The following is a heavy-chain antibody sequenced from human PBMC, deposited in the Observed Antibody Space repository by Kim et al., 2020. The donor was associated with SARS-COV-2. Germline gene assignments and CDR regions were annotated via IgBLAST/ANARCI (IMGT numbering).Heavy chain of an antibody. CDR3: AREVDNWDFDY. J-gene: IGHJ4*02. CDR2: MDPNSGKT. Sequence: ASVKVSCKASGFALTTYEINWVRQAPGQGLEWMGWMDPNSGKTGYAQKFQGRVTMTRSTSINTAYIELSSLRFEDTAIYYCAREVDNWDFDYWGKGTLVTVSS. V-gene: IGHV1-8*01. D-gene: IGHD1-1*01. CDR1: GFALTTYE.